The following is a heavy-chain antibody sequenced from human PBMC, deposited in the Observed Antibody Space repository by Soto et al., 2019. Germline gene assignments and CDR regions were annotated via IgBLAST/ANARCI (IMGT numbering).Heavy chain of an antibody. CDR1: GGTFSNYA. J-gene: IGHJ6*02. V-gene: IGHV1-69*12. D-gene: IGHD6-19*01. CDR3: ARVEAVAGLYNYHGLDV. CDR2: IVPIFGTT. Sequence: QVQLVQSGAEVKKPGSSVKVSCKVSGGTFSNYAIDWVRLAPGHGLEWMGGIVPIFGTTYYTQKFQGRATIIADDSTTTANLDMSSLRSEDTAIYYCARVEAVAGLYNYHGLDVWGQGTAVTVSS.